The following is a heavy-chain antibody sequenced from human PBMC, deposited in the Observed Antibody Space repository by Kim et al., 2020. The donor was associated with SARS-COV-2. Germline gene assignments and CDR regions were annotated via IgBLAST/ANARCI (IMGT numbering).Heavy chain of an antibody. V-gene: IGHV6-1*01. J-gene: IGHJ3*02. Sequence: AVSVKSRMTINPDTSKNQFSLQLNSVTPEDTDVYYCAREGQQPFFDAFDIWGQGTMVTVSS. D-gene: IGHD6-13*01. CDR3: AREGQQPFFDAFDI.